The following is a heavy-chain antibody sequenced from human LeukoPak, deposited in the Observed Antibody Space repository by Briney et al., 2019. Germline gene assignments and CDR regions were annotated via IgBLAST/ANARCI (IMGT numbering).Heavy chain of an antibody. CDR2: ISYDGSNK. J-gene: IGHJ5*02. CDR1: GFTFSSYA. D-gene: IGHD4-17*01. V-gene: IGHV3-30*04. CDR3: AREDYGDYGINWFDP. Sequence: GGSLRLSCAASGFTFSSYAMHWVRQAPGKGLEWVAVISYDGSNKYYADSVKGRFTISRDNSKNTLYLQMNSLRAEDTAVYYCAREDYGDYGINWFDPWGQGTLVTVSS.